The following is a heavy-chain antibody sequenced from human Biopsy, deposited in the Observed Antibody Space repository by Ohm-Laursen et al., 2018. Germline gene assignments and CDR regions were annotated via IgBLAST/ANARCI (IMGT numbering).Heavy chain of an antibody. Sequence: SETLSLTCTVSGGSISSETDYWGWIRQPPGKGLEWIGSIFYGGITYYNLSLKSRVTISVDTSKNQFSLNLSSVTGADTAVYYCARHPTGFWFDPWGQGTLATVSS. CDR3: ARHPTGFWFDP. J-gene: IGHJ5*02. V-gene: IGHV4-39*01. CDR1: GGSISSETDY. CDR2: IFYGGIT.